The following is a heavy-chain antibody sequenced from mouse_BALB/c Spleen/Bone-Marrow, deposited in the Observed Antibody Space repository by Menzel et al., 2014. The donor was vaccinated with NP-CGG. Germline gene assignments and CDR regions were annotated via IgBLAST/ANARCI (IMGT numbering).Heavy chain of an antibody. D-gene: IGHD4-1*01. CDR3: ARGWDWLAY. Sequence: VQVVESGAELARPGASVKLSCKASGYTFTSYWMQWVKQRPGQGLEWIGAIYPGDGDTRYTQKFKGKATLTADKSSSTAYMQLSSLASEDSAVYYCARGWDWLAYWGQGTLVTVSA. J-gene: IGHJ3*01. CDR2: IYPGDGDT. CDR1: GYTFTSYW. V-gene: IGHV1-87*01.